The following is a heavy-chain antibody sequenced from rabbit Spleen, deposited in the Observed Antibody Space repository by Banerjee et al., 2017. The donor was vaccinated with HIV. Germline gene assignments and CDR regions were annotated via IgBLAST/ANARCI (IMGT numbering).Heavy chain of an antibody. CDR3: ARGAWSNDCMNL. CDR2: IDTGSSGFT. J-gene: IGHJ4*01. D-gene: IGHD2-1*01. CDR1: GVSFSSSSY. V-gene: IGHV1S40*01. Sequence: QSLEESGGDLVKPGASLTLTCTASGVSFSSSSYMCWVRQAPGKGLEWIACIDTGSSGFTYFATWAKGRFTCSKTSSTTVTLQMTRLTAADTATYFCARGAWSNDCMNLWGPGTLVTVS.